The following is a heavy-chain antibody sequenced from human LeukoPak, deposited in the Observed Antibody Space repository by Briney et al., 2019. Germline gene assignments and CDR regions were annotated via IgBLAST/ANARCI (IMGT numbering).Heavy chain of an antibody. Sequence: SETLSLTCTASGGSISSNSYYWGWIRQPPGKGLEWVGSIYYSGSTSYNPSLKSRVTISVDASKNHFSLKLSSVTAADTAVYYCARHGRYYDILIGYYYWFDPWGQGTLVTVSS. CDR1: GGSISSNSYY. V-gene: IGHV4-39*01. CDR2: IYYSGST. D-gene: IGHD3-9*01. CDR3: ARHGRYYDILIGYYYWFDP. J-gene: IGHJ5*02.